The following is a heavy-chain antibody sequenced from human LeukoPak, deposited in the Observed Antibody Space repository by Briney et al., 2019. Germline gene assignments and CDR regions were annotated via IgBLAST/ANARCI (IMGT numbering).Heavy chain of an antibody. CDR3: ARDFPMDV. V-gene: IGHV3-30*04. Sequence: PGRSLRLSCAASGFTFSSYAMHWVRQAPGKGLEWVAVISYDGSNKYYADSVKGRFTISRDNSKNTLYLQMNSLRAEDTAVCYCARDFPMDVWGKGTTVTVSS. CDR1: GFTFSSYA. J-gene: IGHJ6*04. CDR2: ISYDGSNK.